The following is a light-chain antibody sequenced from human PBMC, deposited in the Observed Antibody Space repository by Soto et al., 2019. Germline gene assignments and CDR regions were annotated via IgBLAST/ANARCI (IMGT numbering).Light chain of an antibody. V-gene: IGKV1-5*01. CDR2: DAS. J-gene: IGKJ1*01. Sequence: DIHMTQSPSTLSASVIDIVTITCLASQSISSWLAWYQQKPGKAPKLLIYDASSLESGVPSRFSGSGSGTEFTLTISSLQPDDFATYYCQQYNSYLRTFGQGTKVDI. CDR1: QSISSW. CDR3: QQYNSYLRT.